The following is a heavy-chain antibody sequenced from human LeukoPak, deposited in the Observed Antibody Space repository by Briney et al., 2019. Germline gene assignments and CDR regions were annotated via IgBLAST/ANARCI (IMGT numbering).Heavy chain of an antibody. J-gene: IGHJ6*03. CDR3: ARDVLNYYYYYMDV. Sequence: PSETLSLTCTVSGGSISSGSYYWSWIRQPAGKGLEWIGRIYTSGSTNYNPSLKSRVTISVDTSKNQFSLKLSSVTAADTAVYYCARDVLNYYYYYMDVWGKGTTVTVSS. CDR1: GGSISSGSYY. CDR2: IYTSGST. V-gene: IGHV4-61*02. D-gene: IGHD3-9*01.